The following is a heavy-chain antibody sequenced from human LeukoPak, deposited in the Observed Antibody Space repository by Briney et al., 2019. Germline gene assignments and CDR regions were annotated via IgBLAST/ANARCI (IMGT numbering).Heavy chain of an antibody. Sequence: TGGSLRLPCAASGFTFSSYAMHWVRQAPGKGLEWVAVISYDGSNKYYADSVKGRFTISRDNSKNTLYLQMNSLRAEDTAVYYCARLGQHRSFDYWGQGTLVTVSS. CDR3: ARLGQHRSFDY. D-gene: IGHD2-2*01. J-gene: IGHJ4*02. V-gene: IGHV3-30-3*01. CDR2: ISYDGSNK. CDR1: GFTFSSYA.